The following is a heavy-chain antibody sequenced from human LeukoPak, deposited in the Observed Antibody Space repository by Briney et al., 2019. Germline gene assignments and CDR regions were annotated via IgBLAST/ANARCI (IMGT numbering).Heavy chain of an antibody. D-gene: IGHD1-7*01. V-gene: IGHV6-1*01. CDR1: GDSVSSNSAA. CDR2: TYYRSKWYN. CDR3: ARDWGAYNWIYASNRYYYYYGMDV. Sequence: SQTLSLTCAISGDSVSSNSAAWNWIRQSPSRGLEWLGRTYYRSKWYNDYAVSVKSRITINPDTSKNRFSLQLNSVTPEDTAVYYCARDWGAYNWIYASNRYYYYYGMDVWGQGTTVTVSS. J-gene: IGHJ6*02.